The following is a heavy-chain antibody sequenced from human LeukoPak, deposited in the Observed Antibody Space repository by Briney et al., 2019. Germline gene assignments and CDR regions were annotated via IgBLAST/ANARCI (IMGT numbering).Heavy chain of an antibody. CDR2: ISSSSTYI. CDR3: ASGRIAVAGTPFDY. CDR1: GFTFSSYS. D-gene: IGHD6-19*01. J-gene: IGHJ4*02. Sequence: PGGSLRLSCTASGFTFSSYSMNWVRQAPGKGLEWVSSISSSSTYIYYADSLKGRFTISRDNAKNSLYLQMNSLRAEDTAVYYCASGRIAVAGTPFDYWGQGTLVTVSS. V-gene: IGHV3-21*01.